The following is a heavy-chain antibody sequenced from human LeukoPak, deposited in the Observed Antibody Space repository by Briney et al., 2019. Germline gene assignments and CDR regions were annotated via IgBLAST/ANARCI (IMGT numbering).Heavy chain of an antibody. V-gene: IGHV4-38-2*02. J-gene: IGHJ4*02. D-gene: IGHD4-23*01. CDR3: ARDPRMSVVRYFDY. Sequence: PSETLSLTCTVSGYSISSGYYWGWIRQPPGKGLEWIGSIYHSGSTYYNPSLKSRVTISVDTSKNQFSLKLSSVTAADTAVYYCARDPRMSVVRYFDYWGQGTLVTVSS. CDR2: IYHSGST. CDR1: GYSISSGYY.